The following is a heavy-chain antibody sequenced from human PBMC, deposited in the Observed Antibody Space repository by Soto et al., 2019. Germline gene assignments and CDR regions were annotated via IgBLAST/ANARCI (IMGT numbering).Heavy chain of an antibody. D-gene: IGHD2-21*02. CDR2: IYTSGST. J-gene: IGHJ6*02. CDR3: ARDYLPYCGGDCSHYYYGMDV. V-gene: IGHV4-4*07. CDR1: GGSISSYY. Sequence: PSETLSLTCTVSGGSISSYYWSWIRQPAGKGLEWIGRIYTSGSTNYNPSLKSRVTMSVDTSKTQFSLKLSSVTAADTAVYYCARDYLPYCGGDCSHYYYGMDVWGQGTTVTVSS.